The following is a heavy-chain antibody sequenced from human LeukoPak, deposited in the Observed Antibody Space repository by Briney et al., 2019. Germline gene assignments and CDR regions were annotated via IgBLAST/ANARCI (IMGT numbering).Heavy chain of an antibody. CDR3: AMRYCRVGSCYFQN. CDR2: MNPNNGQT. J-gene: IGHJ4*02. V-gene: IGHV1-8*02. Sequence: GSSVKVSCKASGGTFSSYAISWVRQASGQGLEWMGWMNPNNGQTVYAQKFQGRVAMTRNIPITTAYMELDRLTSEDTAEYYCAMRYCRVGSCYFQNWGQGTPVTVSS. D-gene: IGHD2-15*01. CDR1: GGTFSSYA.